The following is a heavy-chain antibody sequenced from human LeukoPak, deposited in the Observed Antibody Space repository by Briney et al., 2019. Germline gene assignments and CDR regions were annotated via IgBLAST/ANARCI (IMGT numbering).Heavy chain of an antibody. CDR1: GFTFSSYA. V-gene: IGHV3-23*01. Sequence: GGSLRLSCAASGFTFSSYAMSWVRQAPGKGLEWVSAISGSGGSTYYADSVKGRFTISRDNSKNTLYLQMNSLRAEDTAVYYCAKTRPYCGGDCYYGLCDYWGQGTLVTVSS. J-gene: IGHJ4*02. CDR2: ISGSGGST. D-gene: IGHD2-21*02. CDR3: AKTRPYCGGDCYYGLCDY.